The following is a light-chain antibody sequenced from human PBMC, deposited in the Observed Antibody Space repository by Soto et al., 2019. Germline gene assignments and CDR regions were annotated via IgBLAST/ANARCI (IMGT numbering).Light chain of an antibody. CDR3: GTWDTSLSASYV. CDR2: EDN. J-gene: IGLJ1*01. CDR1: TSNIGNKY. V-gene: IGLV1-51*02. Sequence: QSVLTXPPSVSAAPGQKVTISCSGSTSNIGNKYVSWYQQFPGTAPKLLIYEDNKRPSGIPDRFSGSKSGTSATLGITGLQTGDEADYYCGTWDTSLSASYVFGTGTKVTVL.